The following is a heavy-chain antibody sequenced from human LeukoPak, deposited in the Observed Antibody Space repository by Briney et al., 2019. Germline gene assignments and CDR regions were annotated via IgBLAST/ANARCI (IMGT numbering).Heavy chain of an antibody. J-gene: IGHJ4*02. CDR1: GYTFTSYG. D-gene: IGHD3-22*01. CDR3: ARDGGYYDSSGYYYVALDY. Sequence: GASVKVSCKASGYTFTSYGISWVRQAPGQGLEWMGWISAYNGNTNYAQKLQGRVTMTTDTSTSTAYMELRSLRSDDTAVYYCARDGGYYDSSGYYYVALDYWGQGTLVTVSS. CDR2: ISAYNGNT. V-gene: IGHV1-18*01.